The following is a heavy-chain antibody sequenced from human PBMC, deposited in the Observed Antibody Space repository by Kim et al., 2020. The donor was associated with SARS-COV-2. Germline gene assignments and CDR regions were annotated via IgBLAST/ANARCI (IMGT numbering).Heavy chain of an antibody. J-gene: IGHJ4*02. Sequence: GGSLRRSCAASGFSVSGNYMSWVRQSARKGLEWVAVIHIGGNTFYADSVKGRFTISRDNSKNTLYLQMSSLRAEDTAVYYCARTGTLGFGAGTYSPPNSWGQGTLVTVSS. V-gene: IGHV3-66*01. CDR1: GFSVSGNY. CDR3: ARTGTLGFGAGTYSPPNS. CDR2: IHIGGNT. D-gene: IGHD3-10*01.